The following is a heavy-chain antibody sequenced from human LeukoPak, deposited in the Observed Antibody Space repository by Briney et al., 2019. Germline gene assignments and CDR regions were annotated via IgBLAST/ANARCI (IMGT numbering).Heavy chain of an antibody. CDR3: ARDCLYYFDY. Sequence: GRSLRLSCAASGFTFSSYAMHWVRQAPGKGLEWVAVISYDGSNKYYADSVKGRFTISRDNSKNTLYLQMNSLRAEDTAVYYCARDCLYYFDYWGQGTLVTVSS. J-gene: IGHJ4*02. CDR2: ISYDGSNK. V-gene: IGHV3-30-3*01. CDR1: GFTFSSYA.